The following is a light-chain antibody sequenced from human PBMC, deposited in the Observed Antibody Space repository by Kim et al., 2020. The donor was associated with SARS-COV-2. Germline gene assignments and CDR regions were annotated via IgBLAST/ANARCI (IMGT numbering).Light chain of an antibody. CDR3: QQYNYFPIT. V-gene: IGKV1-5*03. CDR2: KTS. J-gene: IGKJ5*01. Sequence: IQMTQSPSTLSASVGDRVTITCRASQSFSSWLAWYQQKPGKVPKLLIYKTSILENGVPSRFSGSGSGTEFTLTISSLQPDDFATYYCQQYNYFPITFGQGTRLEIK. CDR1: QSFSSW.